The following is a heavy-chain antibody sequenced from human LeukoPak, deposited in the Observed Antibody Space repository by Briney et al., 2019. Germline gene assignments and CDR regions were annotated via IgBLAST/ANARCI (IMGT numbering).Heavy chain of an antibody. CDR1: GFTFSDYY. J-gene: IGHJ4*02. CDR2: ISSSGSTI. D-gene: IGHD2-21*02. V-gene: IGHV3-11*01. Sequence: GGSLRLSCAASGFTFSDYYMSWIRQAPGKGLEWVSYISSSGSTIYYADSVKGRFTISRDNSKNTLYLQMSSLRAEDTAVYNCARTVYCGADCYSWYFDYWGQGILVTVSS. CDR3: ARTVYCGADCYSWYFDY.